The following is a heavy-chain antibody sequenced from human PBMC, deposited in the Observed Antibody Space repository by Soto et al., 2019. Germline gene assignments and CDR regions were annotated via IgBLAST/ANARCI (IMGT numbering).Heavy chain of an antibody. Sequence: QGQLQQSGPGLVKPSQTLSLTCAISGDSVSSDITSWNWIRQSPSRGLEWLGRTYYRSKWFHDYAAYVKSRITINPDTSKNQFSLELNSMTPEDTAVYYCARGKALDVWGQWTVVTVSS. D-gene: IGHD3-10*01. CDR3: ARGKALDV. CDR2: TYYRSKWFH. J-gene: IGHJ3*01. CDR1: GDSVSSDITS. V-gene: IGHV6-1*01.